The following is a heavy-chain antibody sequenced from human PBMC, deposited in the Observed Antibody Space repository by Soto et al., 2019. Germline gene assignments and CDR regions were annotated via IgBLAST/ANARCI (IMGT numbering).Heavy chain of an antibody. CDR2: INAGNGNT. J-gene: IGHJ4*02. V-gene: IGHV1-3*01. Sequence: QVQLVQSGAEVKKPGASVKVSCKASGYTFTSYAMHWVRQAPGQRLEWMGWINAGNGNTKYSQKFQGRVTITRDTSASTASMELSSLRSEDTAVYYCARSIVVVTSFDYWGQGTLVTVSS. CDR3: ARSIVVVTSFDY. D-gene: IGHD3-22*01. CDR1: GYTFTSYA.